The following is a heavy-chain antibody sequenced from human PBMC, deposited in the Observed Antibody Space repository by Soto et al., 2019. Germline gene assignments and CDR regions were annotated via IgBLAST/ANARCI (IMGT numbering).Heavy chain of an antibody. CDR3: ARDGADDILTENYYYYMDV. D-gene: IGHD3-9*01. V-gene: IGHV3-21*01. J-gene: IGHJ6*03. CDR2: ISSSSSYI. CDR1: GFTFSSYS. Sequence: GGSLRLSCAASGFTFSSYSMNWVRQAPGKGLEWVSSISSSSSYIYYADSVKGRFTISRENAKNSLYLQMNSLRAEDTAVYYCARDGADDILTENYYYYMDVWGKGTTVTVSS.